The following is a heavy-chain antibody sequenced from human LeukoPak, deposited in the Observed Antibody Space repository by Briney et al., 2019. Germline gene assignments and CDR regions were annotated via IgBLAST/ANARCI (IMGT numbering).Heavy chain of an antibody. CDR3: ARSPNYYYMDV. CDR1: GYSFNDYY. J-gene: IGHJ6*03. CDR2: IKPNSGVT. V-gene: IGHV1-2*04. Sequence: ASVKVSCKASGYSFNDYYLHWVRQAPGQGLEWMAWIKPNSGVTNYAQKFQGWVTITRNTSISTAYMELSSLRSEDTAVYYCARSPNYYYMDVWGKGTTVTVSS.